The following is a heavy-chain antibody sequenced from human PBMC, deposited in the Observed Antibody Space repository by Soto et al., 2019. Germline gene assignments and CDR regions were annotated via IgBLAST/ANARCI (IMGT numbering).Heavy chain of an antibody. Sequence: EVQVLESGGGLVQPGGSLRLSCEGSGFTVSSHAMTWIRQAPGKGPEWVSTITADGGTYYADSVKGRFAMSRDTSXXTXHLQMNGLGAEDTAAYYCAPHVSCSGGSCQYDAFAIRGQGTMVTVSS. CDR3: APHVSCSGGSCQYDAFAI. D-gene: IGHD2-15*01. J-gene: IGHJ3*02. CDR1: GFTVSSHA. CDR2: ITADGGT. V-gene: IGHV3-23*01.